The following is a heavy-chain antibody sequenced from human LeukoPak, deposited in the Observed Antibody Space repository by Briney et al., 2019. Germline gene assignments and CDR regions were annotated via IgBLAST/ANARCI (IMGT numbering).Heavy chain of an antibody. D-gene: IGHD6-13*01. CDR2: IYYSGST. CDR1: GGSISSYY. J-gene: IGHJ4*02. V-gene: IGHV4-59*12. CDR3: TRGRLSGSSHFDS. Sequence: SETLSLTCTVSGGSISSYYWSWIRQPPGKGLEWIGYIYYSGSTNYNPSLKSRVTISVDTSKNQFSLKLSSVTAADTAVYYCTRGRLSGSSHFDSWGQGTLVTVSS.